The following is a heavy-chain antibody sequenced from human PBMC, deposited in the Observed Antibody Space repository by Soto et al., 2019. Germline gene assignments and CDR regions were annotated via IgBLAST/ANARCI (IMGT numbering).Heavy chain of an antibody. Sequence: QVQLQESGPGLVKPSQTLSLTCTVSGGSISSGGYYWSWIRQHPGKGLEWIGYIYYSGSTYYNPSLKSRVTISVDTSKNQFSLKLSSVTAADTAVYYCARDHYDITGTHIDAFDIWGQGTMVTVSS. CDR3: ARDHYDITGTHIDAFDI. CDR2: IYYSGST. V-gene: IGHV4-31*03. D-gene: IGHD1-7*01. CDR1: GGSISSGGYY. J-gene: IGHJ3*02.